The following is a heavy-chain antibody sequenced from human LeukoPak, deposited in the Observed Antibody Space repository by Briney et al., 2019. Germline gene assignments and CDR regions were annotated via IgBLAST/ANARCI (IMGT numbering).Heavy chain of an antibody. D-gene: IGHD3-22*01. J-gene: IGHJ4*02. CDR2: ISSGSSYI. CDR3: ARDYDSSAEDYFDY. V-gene: IGHV3-21*01. Sequence: GGSLRLSCAASGFTFSSYSMKWVRQAPGKGLEWVSSISSGSSYIYYADSVKGRLTVSRDNAKNSLYLQMSSLRAEDTAVYYCARDYDSSAEDYFDYWGQGTLVTVSS. CDR1: GFTFSSYS.